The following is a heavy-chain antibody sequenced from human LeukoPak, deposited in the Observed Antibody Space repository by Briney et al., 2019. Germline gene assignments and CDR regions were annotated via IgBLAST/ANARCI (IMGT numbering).Heavy chain of an antibody. CDR1: GFTFSNAW. J-gene: IGHJ4*02. CDR2: IYSGGST. D-gene: IGHD4-17*01. CDR3: AKWATITYGDFFDY. V-gene: IGHV3-53*01. Sequence: GGSLRLSCAASGFTFSNAWMSWVRQAPGKGLEWVSVIYSGGSTHYADSVKGRFTISRDNSKNTLYLQMNSLRAEDTAVYYCAKWATITYGDFFDYWGQGTLVTVSS.